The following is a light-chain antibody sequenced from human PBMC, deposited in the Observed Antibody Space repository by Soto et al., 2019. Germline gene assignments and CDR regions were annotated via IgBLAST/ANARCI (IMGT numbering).Light chain of an antibody. CDR2: AAS. CDR3: QQSYSTLT. V-gene: IGKV1-39*01. J-gene: IGKJ3*01. CDR1: QSISGN. Sequence: DIQMTQSPSSLSASVGDRVTITCRASQSISGNLNWYQQKPGKAPKLLIYAASSLQSGVPSRFSGSGSGTDFTLTISSLQPEDFATYYCQQSYSTLTFGPGTKVDIK.